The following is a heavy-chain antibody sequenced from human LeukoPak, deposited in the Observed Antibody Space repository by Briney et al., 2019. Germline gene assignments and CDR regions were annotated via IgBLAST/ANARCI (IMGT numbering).Heavy chain of an antibody. D-gene: IGHD7-27*01. CDR1: GFIFSSYV. Sequence: GGSLRLSCAASGFIFSSYVMHWVRRAPGKGLEWVAFIGHDGGNINSADSVKGRFTISRDNSRSTLYLQMINLRPEDTAVYYCVKDFNWGFDYWGQGTLVTVSS. CDR3: VKDFNWGFDY. J-gene: IGHJ4*02. CDR2: IGHDGGNI. V-gene: IGHV3-30*02.